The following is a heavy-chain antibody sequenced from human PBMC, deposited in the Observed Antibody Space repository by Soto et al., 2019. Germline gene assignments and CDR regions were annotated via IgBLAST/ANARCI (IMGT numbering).Heavy chain of an antibody. CDR3: ARAPIGGKRWLQFGDAFDI. V-gene: IGHV4-59*01. J-gene: IGHJ3*02. CDR2: IYYSGST. Sequence: QVQLQESGPGLVKPSETLSLTCTVSGGSISSYYWSWIRQPPGKGLEWIGYIYYSGSTNYNPSLKSRVTISVDTSKNQFSLKLSSVTAADTAVYYCARAPIGGKRWLQFGDAFDIWGQGTMVTVSS. D-gene: IGHD5-12*01. CDR1: GGSISSYY.